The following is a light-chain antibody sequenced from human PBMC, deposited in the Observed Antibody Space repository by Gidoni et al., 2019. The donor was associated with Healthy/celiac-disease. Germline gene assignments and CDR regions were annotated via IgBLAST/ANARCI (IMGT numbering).Light chain of an antibody. Sequence: VMTQSPLSLPVTPGEPASISCRSSPSLLHSNGYNYLDWYLQKPGQSPQLLIYLGSNRASGVPDRFSGSGSGTDFTLKISRVEAEDVGVYYCMQALQTPYTFGQGTKLEIK. CDR3: MQALQTPYT. CDR2: LGS. CDR1: PSLLHSNGYNY. V-gene: IGKV2-28*01. J-gene: IGKJ2*01.